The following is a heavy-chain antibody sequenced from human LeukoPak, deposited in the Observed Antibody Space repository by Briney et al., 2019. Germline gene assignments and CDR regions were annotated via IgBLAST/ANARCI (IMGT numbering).Heavy chain of an antibody. J-gene: IGHJ3*02. Sequence: TGGSLRLSCAATGFTFTDYYMSWIRQAPGKGLEWVSSISSSSSYIYYADSVKGRFTISRDNAKNSLYLQMNSLRAEDTAVYYCAGTPRSSLLFDIWGQGTMVTVSS. CDR1: GFTFTDYY. CDR3: AGTPRSSLLFDI. D-gene: IGHD6-6*01. V-gene: IGHV3-11*06. CDR2: ISSSSSYI.